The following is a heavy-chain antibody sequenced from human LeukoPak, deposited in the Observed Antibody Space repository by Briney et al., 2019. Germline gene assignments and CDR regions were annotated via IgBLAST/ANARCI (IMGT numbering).Heavy chain of an antibody. Sequence: GGSLRLSYAASGFTFSSYWMNWVRQAPGKGLEWVANIKQDGSEKYYVDSVKARFTVSRDNAKNSLYLQMNSLRAEDTAVYYCARDTGYGMDVWGKGTTVTVSS. CDR1: GFTFSSYW. CDR3: ARDTGYGMDV. D-gene: IGHD1-14*01. CDR2: IKQDGSEK. V-gene: IGHV3-7*03. J-gene: IGHJ6*04.